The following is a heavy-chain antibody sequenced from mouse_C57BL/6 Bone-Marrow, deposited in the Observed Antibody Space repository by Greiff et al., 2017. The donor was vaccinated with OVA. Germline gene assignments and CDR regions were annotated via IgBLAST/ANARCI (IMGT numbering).Heavy chain of an antibody. CDR2: INPNYGTT. J-gene: IGHJ1*03. Sequence: VQLQQSGPELVKPGASVKISCKASGYSFTDYNMNWVKQSNGKSLEWIGVINPNYGTTSYNQKFKGKATLTVDQSSSTAYMQLNSLTSEDSAVYDCAVYYGSSYRYFDVWGTGTTVTVSS. CDR1: GYSFTDYN. V-gene: IGHV1-39*01. D-gene: IGHD1-1*01. CDR3: AVYYGSSYRYFDV.